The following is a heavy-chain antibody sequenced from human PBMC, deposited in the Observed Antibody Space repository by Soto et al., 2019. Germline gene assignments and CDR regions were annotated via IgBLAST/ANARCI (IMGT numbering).Heavy chain of an antibody. CDR2: IRSKPNNYPT. CDR3: SRQASAFWSGKPQYYMDV. CDR1: GFTFSGSA. D-gene: IGHD3-3*01. J-gene: IGHJ6*03. V-gene: IGHV3-73*01. Sequence: EVQLVESGGALVQPGGYLKLSCAASGFTFSGSAMHWVRQASGKGLEWVGRIRSKPNNYPTAYGASAKGRYTIPREDYKNRAYLQMNSLNSEDTAVYYCSRQASAFWSGKPQYYMDVWGKGTTVTVSS.